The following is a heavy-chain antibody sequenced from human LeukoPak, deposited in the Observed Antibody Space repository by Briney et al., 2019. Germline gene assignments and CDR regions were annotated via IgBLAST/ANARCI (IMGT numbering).Heavy chain of an antibody. CDR3: ARDLQSGSYLLDY. J-gene: IGHJ4*02. CDR1: GFTFSSYS. D-gene: IGHD1-26*01. CDR2: VSSSSSYI. V-gene: IGHV3-21*01. Sequence: AGGSLRLSCAASGFTFSSYSMKSVRQAPGEGLGCVSSVSSSSSYIYYADSVKGRFTISRDNDKNSLYLQMNSLRAEDTAVYYCARDLQSGSYLLDYWGQGTLVTVSS.